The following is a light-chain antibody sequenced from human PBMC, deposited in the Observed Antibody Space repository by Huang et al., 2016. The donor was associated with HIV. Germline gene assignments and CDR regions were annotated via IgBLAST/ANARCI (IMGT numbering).Light chain of an antibody. CDR1: QSRLHSNGYNY. CDR3: MQALQTPV. J-gene: IGKJ3*01. Sequence: DAVVTQSPLSLPVTPGEPASISCMSSQSRLHSNGYNYLDWYVQKPGQSPHLLIYLGSNRVSGVPYRFSGSGSGTDFTLKISRVEAEDVGVYYCMQALQTPVFGPGTKVDIK. CDR2: LGS. V-gene: IGKV2-28*01.